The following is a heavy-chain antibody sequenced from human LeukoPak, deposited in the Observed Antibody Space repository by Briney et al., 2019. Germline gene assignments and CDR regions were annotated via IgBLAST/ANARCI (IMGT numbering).Heavy chain of an antibody. Sequence: SETLSLTCNVSGVFLWGYAWSLIRQPAGKGLEWIGRFHVTGSTTYLPSLEGRVTMALDTSKNQFSLNLTSMTAADTAVYYCARDRFAKNAISHPAFGLWGQGTLVSVSS. CDR1: GVFLWGYA. CDR3: ARDRFAKNAISHPAFGL. CDR2: FHVTGST. D-gene: IGHD3-16*01. V-gene: IGHV4-4*07. J-gene: IGHJ5*02.